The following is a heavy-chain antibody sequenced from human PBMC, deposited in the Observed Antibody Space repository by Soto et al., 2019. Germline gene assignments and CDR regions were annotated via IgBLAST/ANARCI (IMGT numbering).Heavy chain of an antibody. CDR2: IYYSGST. J-gene: IGHJ4*02. CDR1: GGSISSSSYY. V-gene: IGHV4-39*01. D-gene: IGHD3-3*01. Sequence: QLLESGPGLVEPSETLSLTCTVSGGSISSSSYYWGWIRQPPGKGLEWIGSIYYSGSTYYNPSLKSRVTISVDTSKNQFALKLSSVADADTAVYYCARSYYDFWSGYRHYFDYWGQGTMVTVSS. CDR3: ARSYYDFWSGYRHYFDY.